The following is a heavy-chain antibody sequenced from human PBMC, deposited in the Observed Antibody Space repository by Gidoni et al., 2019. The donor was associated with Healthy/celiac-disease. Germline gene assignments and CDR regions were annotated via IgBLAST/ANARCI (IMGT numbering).Heavy chain of an antibody. CDR3: AKVGMTTGYGSAFDI. V-gene: IGHV3-23*01. Sequence: EVQLLASGGGLVQPGGSLRLSCAASGFNFSCYAMSWVRQAPGRGLEWVSAISGSGGSTYYADSVKGRFTISRDNSKNTLYLQMNSLRAEDTAVYYCAKVGMTTGYGSAFDIWGQGTMVTVSS. D-gene: IGHD3-22*01. J-gene: IGHJ3*02. CDR2: ISGSGGST. CDR1: GFNFSCYA.